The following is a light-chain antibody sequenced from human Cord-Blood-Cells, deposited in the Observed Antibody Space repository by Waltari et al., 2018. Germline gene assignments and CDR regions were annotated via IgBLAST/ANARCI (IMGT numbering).Light chain of an antibody. J-gene: IGKJ4*01. CDR1: QTISSY. CDR3: QQSYSTPT. CDR2: ASN. Sequence: DIQMTHSPSSLPASVGHRVTTTCRASQTISSYLNWYQQKPGKAPKLLIYASNSLQSGVPSRFSGSGSGTDFTLTSSSLRPDDFATYDCQQSYSTPTFGGGTKVEIK. V-gene: IGKV1-39*01.